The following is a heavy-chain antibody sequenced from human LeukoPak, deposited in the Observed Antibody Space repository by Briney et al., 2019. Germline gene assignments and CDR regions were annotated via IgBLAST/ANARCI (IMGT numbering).Heavy chain of an antibody. CDR1: GFTFSSYA. V-gene: IGHV3-23*01. CDR2: ISGSGGST. CDR3: AKSPTATWWFDP. Sequence: GGSLRLSCAASGFTFSSYAMSWVRQAPGKGLEWVSAISGSGGSTYYADSVKGRFTISRDNSRNTLYLQMNSLRAEDTAVYYCAKSPTATWWFDPWGQGTLVTVSS. J-gene: IGHJ5*02. D-gene: IGHD6-25*01.